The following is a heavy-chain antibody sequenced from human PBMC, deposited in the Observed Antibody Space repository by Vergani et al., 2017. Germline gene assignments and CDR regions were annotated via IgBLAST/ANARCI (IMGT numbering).Heavy chain of an antibody. CDR3: ARDQSSGWPYYYYYYGMDV. Sequence: EVQLVESGGGLVKPGGSLRLSCAASGFTFSSYSMNWVRQAPGKGLEWVSSISSSSSYIYYADSVKGRFTISRDNAKNSLYLQMNSLRAEDTAVYYCARDQSSGWPYYYYYYGMDVWGQGP. CDR1: GFTFSSYS. CDR2: ISSSSSYI. V-gene: IGHV3-21*01. D-gene: IGHD6-19*01. J-gene: IGHJ6*02.